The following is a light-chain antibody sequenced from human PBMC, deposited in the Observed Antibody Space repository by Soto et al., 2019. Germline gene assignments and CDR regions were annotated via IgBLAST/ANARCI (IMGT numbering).Light chain of an antibody. V-gene: IGKV3-15*01. CDR3: QQYNLWPSTRT. CDR2: GAS. J-gene: IGKJ1*01. CDR1: QSITTN. Sequence: EVVMTQSPVTLSVSPGERATLSCRASQSITTNLAWYQQKPGQAPRLLIYGASTRATGVPARFSGSGSATRFTLTISSMQSEDFALYYCQQYNLWPSTRTFGQGTRVDFK.